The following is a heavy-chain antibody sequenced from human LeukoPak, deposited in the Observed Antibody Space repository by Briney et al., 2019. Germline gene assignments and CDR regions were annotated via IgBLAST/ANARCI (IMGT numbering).Heavy chain of an antibody. Sequence: GGSLRLSCAASGFNFTMFWMHWVRQAPGKGLEWVSRINIDGSVTTYADSVKGRFTISRDNSKNTLYLQMNNLRVEDTAVYYCLRMSNGGSFYDYWGQGALATVSS. D-gene: IGHD2-15*01. CDR2: INIDGSVT. CDR3: LRMSNGGSFYDY. V-gene: IGHV3-74*01. CDR1: GFNFTMFW. J-gene: IGHJ4*02.